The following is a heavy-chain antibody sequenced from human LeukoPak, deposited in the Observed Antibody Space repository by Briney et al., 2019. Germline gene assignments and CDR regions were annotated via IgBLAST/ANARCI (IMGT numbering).Heavy chain of an antibody. Sequence: SETLSLTCTASGGSISNYHWSWIRQPAGKGLEWIGQIHTSGSTNYNPPLKSRVTMSIDTPENQLTLTIRSVTAADTALYYCARRDIGSGWSFEYWGQGTLVTVSS. J-gene: IGHJ4*02. CDR3: ARRDIGSGWSFEY. D-gene: IGHD6-19*01. CDR2: IHTSGST. CDR1: GGSISNYH. V-gene: IGHV4-4*07.